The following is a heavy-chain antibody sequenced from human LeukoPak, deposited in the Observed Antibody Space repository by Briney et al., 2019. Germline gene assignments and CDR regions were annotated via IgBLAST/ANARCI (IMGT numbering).Heavy chain of an antibody. CDR2: IIPIFGTA. J-gene: IGHJ1*01. D-gene: IGHD2-21*01. CDR1: GGTFSSYA. CDR3: ATFRLPGEYFQH. Sequence: SVKVSCKASGGTFSSYAISWVRQAPGQGLEWMGGIIPIFGTANYAQKFQGRVTMTEDTSTDTAYMELSSLRSEDTAVYYCATFRLPGEYFQHWGQGTLVIVSS. V-gene: IGHV1-69*06.